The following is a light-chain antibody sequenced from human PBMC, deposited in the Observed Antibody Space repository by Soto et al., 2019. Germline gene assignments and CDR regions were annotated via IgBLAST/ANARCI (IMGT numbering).Light chain of an antibody. CDR2: SYN. CDR1: TSNIGPNT. V-gene: IGLV1-44*01. Sequence: QSVLTQPPSASGTPGQRVTISCSGSTSNIGPNTVNWYHQLPGTAPKLLIYSYNLRPSGVPDRFSGSRSGTSASLAITGLQSEDEGDYYCAAWDDSLNGRVFGGGTKLTVL. CDR3: AAWDDSLNGRV. J-gene: IGLJ3*02.